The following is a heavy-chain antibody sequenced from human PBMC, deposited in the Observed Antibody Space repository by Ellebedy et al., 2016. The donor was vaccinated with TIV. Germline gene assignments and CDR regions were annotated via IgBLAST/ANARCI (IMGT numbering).Heavy chain of an antibody. CDR2: INQDESQR. Sequence: GGSLRLSCAASRFSFRSYWMSWVRQAPGRGLEWVANINQDESQRYYVDSVKGRFTISRDNAKNSLYLQMNSLRVEDTAVYYCATDGSYGDYLSPTHAFVIWGQGTMVTVSS. V-gene: IGHV3-7*01. D-gene: IGHD4-17*01. CDR1: RFSFRSYW. J-gene: IGHJ3*02. CDR3: ATDGSYGDYLSPTHAFVI.